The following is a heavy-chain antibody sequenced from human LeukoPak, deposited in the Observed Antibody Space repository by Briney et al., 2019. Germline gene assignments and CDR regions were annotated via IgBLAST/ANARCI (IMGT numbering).Heavy chain of an antibody. J-gene: IGHJ4*02. CDR3: ARGNAN. CDR1: GGSINSYY. CDR2: ISYSGST. Sequence: SETLSLTCTVSGGSINSYYWSWIRQPPGKGLEWIGYISYSGSTNYNPSLKSRVTISVDTSKNLFFLKLTSVIAADTALYYCARGNANWGQGTLVTVSS. V-gene: IGHV4-59*01.